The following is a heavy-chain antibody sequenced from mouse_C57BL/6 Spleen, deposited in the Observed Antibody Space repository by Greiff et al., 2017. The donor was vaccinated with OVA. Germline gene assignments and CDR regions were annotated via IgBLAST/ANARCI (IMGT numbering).Heavy chain of an antibody. CDR3: ARHQDYGSSYDYFDY. CDR2: ISSGGSYT. J-gene: IGHJ2*01. V-gene: IGHV5-6*01. CDR1: GFTFSSYG. D-gene: IGHD1-1*01. Sequence: EVKLMESGGDLVKPGGSLKLSCAASGFTFSSYGMSWVRQTPDKRLEWVATISSGGSYTYYPDSVKGRFTISRDNAKNTLYLQMSSLKSEDTAMYYCARHQDYGSSYDYFDYWGQGTTLTVSS.